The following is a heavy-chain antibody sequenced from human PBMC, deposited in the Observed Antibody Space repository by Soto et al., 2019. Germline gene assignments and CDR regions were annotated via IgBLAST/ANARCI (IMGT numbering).Heavy chain of an antibody. CDR1: GFTFSDYY. V-gene: IGHV3-11*01. Sequence: QVQLVESGGGLVKPGGSLRLSCAASGFTFSDYYMSWIRQAPGKGLEWISYISSVDSIIYYADSVKGRFTISRDNAKNSLFLQMNSLRAEDTAVYYCARDLGYYASSGYFDYWGQGTLVTVYS. J-gene: IGHJ4*02. CDR3: ARDLGYYASSGYFDY. D-gene: IGHD3-22*01. CDR2: ISSVDSII.